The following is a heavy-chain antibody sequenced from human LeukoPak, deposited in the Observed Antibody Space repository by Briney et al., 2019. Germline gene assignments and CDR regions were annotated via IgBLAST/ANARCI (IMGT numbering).Heavy chain of an antibody. Sequence: GGSLRLSCTASGFSFSSYAMNWVRQAPGKGLEWVSGISGSGTATDYADSVKGRFTISRDNSKNTLFLQMNSLSAEGTAVYYCAKGKVCYATACQSAGYFDSGGQGTLVTVSS. CDR2: ISGSGTAT. J-gene: IGHJ4*02. V-gene: IGHV3-23*01. CDR3: AKGKVCYATACQSAGYFDS. D-gene: IGHD2-21*02. CDR1: GFSFSSYA.